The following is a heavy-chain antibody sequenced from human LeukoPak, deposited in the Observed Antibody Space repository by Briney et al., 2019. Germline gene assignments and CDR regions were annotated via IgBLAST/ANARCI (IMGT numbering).Heavy chain of an antibody. Sequence: GGSLRLSCAASGFTFDDYTMHWVRQAPGKGLEWVSLISWDGGSTYYADSVKGRFTTSRDNGKNSLYLQMNSLRTEDTALYYCAKDKERGIRLTFDYWGQGTLVTVSS. CDR1: GFTFDDYT. CDR3: AKDKERGIRLTFDY. J-gene: IGHJ4*02. D-gene: IGHD7-27*01. V-gene: IGHV3-43*01. CDR2: ISWDGGST.